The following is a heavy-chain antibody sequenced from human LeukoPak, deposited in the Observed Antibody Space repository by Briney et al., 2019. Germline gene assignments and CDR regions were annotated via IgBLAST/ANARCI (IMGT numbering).Heavy chain of an antibody. J-gene: IGHJ4*02. CDR1: GFTFSRYW. CDR2: FNSDGNRT. D-gene: IGHD2-15*01. Sequence: PGGSLRLSCAASGFTFSRYWMHWVRQAPGKGLVWVSRFNSDGNRTNYADSVKGRFTISRDNAKNTLYLQMNSLRPEDTAVHYCARGDCSGGSCYLDYWGQGTLVTVSS. V-gene: IGHV3-74*01. CDR3: ARGDCSGGSCYLDY.